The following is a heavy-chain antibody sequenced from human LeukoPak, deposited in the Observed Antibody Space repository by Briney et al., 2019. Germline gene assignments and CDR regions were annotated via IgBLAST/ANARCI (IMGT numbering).Heavy chain of an antibody. D-gene: IGHD6-19*01. CDR3: ARDHFGSGWYGYYYYYMDV. CDR1: GFTFSSYW. Sequence: GGSLRLSCAASGFTFSSYWMHWVRQAPGKGLVWVSRINSDGSSTSYADSVKGRFTISRDNAKNTLYLQMDSLRAEDTAVYYCARDHFGSGWYGYYYYYMDVWGKGTTVTISS. J-gene: IGHJ6*03. CDR2: INSDGSST. V-gene: IGHV3-74*01.